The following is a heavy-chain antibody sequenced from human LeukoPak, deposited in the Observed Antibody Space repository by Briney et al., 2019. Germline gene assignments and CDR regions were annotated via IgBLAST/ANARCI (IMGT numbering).Heavy chain of an antibody. D-gene: IGHD5-18*01. V-gene: IGHV3-74*01. CDR2: IYIDGSGT. Sequence: GGSLRLSCAASGFTFSSYEMNWVRQTPGKGLVWVSRIYIDGSGTWYADSVKGRFTISRDNAKNTLYLQMSSQRADDTAVYYCARAYFYGYLTWGQGTLVTVSS. CDR3: ARAYFYGYLT. CDR1: GFTFSSYE. J-gene: IGHJ4*02.